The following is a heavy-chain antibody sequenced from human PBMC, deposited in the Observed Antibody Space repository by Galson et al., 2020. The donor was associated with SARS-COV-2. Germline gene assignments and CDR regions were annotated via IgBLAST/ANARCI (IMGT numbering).Heavy chain of an antibody. D-gene: IGHD1-20*01. CDR2: INCNSGGT. CDR3: AREVYLTGIKSLDY. J-gene: IGHJ4*02. V-gene: IGHV1-2*06. CDR1: GYAFTNYF. Sequence: ASVKVSCQGSGYAFTNYFLHWVRQAPGQGLEWMGRINCNSGGTDYSQKFQGRVTMTRETSISTASIELSRLTSDDTAVYYCAREVYLTGIKSLDYWGQGTLVTVSS.